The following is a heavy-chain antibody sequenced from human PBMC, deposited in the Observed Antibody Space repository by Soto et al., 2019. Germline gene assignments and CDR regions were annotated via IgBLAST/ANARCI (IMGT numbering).Heavy chain of an antibody. D-gene: IGHD2-2*01. J-gene: IGHJ4*02. Sequence: GGSLRLSCAASGLTVTNNEMSWVRQAPGKGLEWVSILYSGSNTYYADSVEGRFTISRDGSKNTRYLHMNSLKDVDTAVYYCALRLVAYADFCGQGTRVTVSS. CDR1: GLTVTNNE. CDR3: ALRLVAYADF. V-gene: IGHV3-53*01. CDR2: LYSGSNT.